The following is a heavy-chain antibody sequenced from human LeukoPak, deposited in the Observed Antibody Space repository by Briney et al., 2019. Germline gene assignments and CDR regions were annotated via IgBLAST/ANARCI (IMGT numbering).Heavy chain of an antibody. D-gene: IGHD6-19*01. CDR2: IYYSGST. J-gene: IGHJ6*04. V-gene: IGHV4-59*01. CDR1: GGSISSYY. CDR3: ARVFSSGWYGSPGMDV. Sequence: PSETLSLTCTVSGGSISSYYWSWIRQPPGKGLGWIGYIYYSGSTNYNPSLKSRVTISVDTSKNQFSLKLSSVTAADTAVYYCARVFSSGWYGSPGMDVWGKGTTVTVSS.